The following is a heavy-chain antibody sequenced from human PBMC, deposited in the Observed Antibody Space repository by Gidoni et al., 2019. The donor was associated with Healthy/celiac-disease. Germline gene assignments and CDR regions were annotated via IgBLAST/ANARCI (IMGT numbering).Heavy chain of an antibody. V-gene: IGHV3-21*01. CDR2: MSSSSSYI. J-gene: IGHJ4*02. Sequence: EVQLGESGGGLVKPGGSLILSCAASGFTFSSYSLNWVRQAPGKGLEWVSSMSSSSSYIYYADSVKGRFTISRDNAKNSLYLQMNSLRAEDTAVYYCATIVAGSCYYWGQGTLVTVSS. D-gene: IGHD6-19*01. CDR1: GFTFSSYS. CDR3: ATIVAGSCYY.